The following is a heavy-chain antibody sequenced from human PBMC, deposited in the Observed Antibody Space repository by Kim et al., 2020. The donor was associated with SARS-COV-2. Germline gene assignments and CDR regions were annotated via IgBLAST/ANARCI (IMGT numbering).Heavy chain of an antibody. CDR1: GFTFSTYA. CDR2: ISYDGSKT. J-gene: IGHJ4*02. D-gene: IGHD3-9*01. CDR3: AKDQAHYDILTGLYY. Sequence: GGSLRLSCATFGFTFSTYAMHWVRQAPGKGLEYVALISYDGSKTYYGDSVKGRFTISRDNSKNTLSLQMNSLRAEDTAVYYCAKDQAHYDILTGLYYWGQGTLVAVSS. V-gene: IGHV3-30*18.